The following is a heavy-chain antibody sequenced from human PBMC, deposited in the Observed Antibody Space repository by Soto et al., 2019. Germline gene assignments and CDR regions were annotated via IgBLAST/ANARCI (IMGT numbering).Heavy chain of an antibody. D-gene: IGHD2-2*01. CDR3: ARGRDIGVVPAAWGASAFDI. V-gene: IGHV4-34*01. CDR1: GGSFSGYY. J-gene: IGHJ3*02. Sequence: QVQLQQWGAGLLKPSETLSLTCAVYGGSFSGYYWSWIRQPPGKGLEWIGEINHSGSTNYNPSLKRRVTRSVDTSKDQVSLKLSSVTAADTAVYYCARGRDIGVVPAAWGASAFDIWGQGTMVTVSS. CDR2: INHSGST.